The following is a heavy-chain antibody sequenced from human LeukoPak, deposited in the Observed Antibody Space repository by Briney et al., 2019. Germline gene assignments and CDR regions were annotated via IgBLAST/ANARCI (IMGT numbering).Heavy chain of an antibody. D-gene: IGHD6-25*01. V-gene: IGHV4-34*01. CDR1: GGSFSHYY. Sequence: PSETLSLTCAIYGGSFSHYYWSWIRQPPRKGLEWVGEIHPSGSTSFNPSLESRVSISKDTSKNQFCLKLTSVTAADTAVYYCSRGSDESKTGDYWGQGTLVTVSS. CDR2: IHPSGST. CDR3: SRGSDESKTGDY. J-gene: IGHJ4*02.